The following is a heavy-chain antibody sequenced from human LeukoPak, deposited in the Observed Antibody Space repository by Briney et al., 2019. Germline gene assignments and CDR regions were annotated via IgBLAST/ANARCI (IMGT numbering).Heavy chain of an antibody. Sequence: GASVKVSCKASGYTFTGYYRHWVRQAPGQGLEWMGWINPNSGGTNYAQKFQGRVTMTRDTSISTAYMELSRLRSDDTAVYYCARDLYGDYGSYGYWGQGTLVTVSS. J-gene: IGHJ4*02. CDR1: GYTFTGYY. CDR2: INPNSGGT. CDR3: ARDLYGDYGSYGY. D-gene: IGHD4-17*01. V-gene: IGHV1-2*02.